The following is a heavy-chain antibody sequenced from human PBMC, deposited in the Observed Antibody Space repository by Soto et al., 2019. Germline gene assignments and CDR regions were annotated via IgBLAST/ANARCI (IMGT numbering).Heavy chain of an antibody. CDR3: ARVEMVRGVIIHPAWFDP. J-gene: IGHJ5*02. V-gene: IGHV1-3*01. Sequence: ASVKVSCKASGYTFTSYAMHWVRQAPGQRLEWMGWINAGNGNTKYSQKFQGRVTITRDTSASTAYMELSSLRSEDTAVYYCARVEMVRGVIIHPAWFDPWGQGTLVTVSS. CDR1: GYTFTSYA. CDR2: INAGNGNT. D-gene: IGHD3-10*01.